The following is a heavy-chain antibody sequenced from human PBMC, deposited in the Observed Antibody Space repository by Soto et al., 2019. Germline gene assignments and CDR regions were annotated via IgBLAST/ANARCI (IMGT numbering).Heavy chain of an antibody. V-gene: IGHV3-30-3*01. CDR2: ISYDGSNK. CDR3: AGGDYPFPYYYYGLDV. CDR1: GFTFSSYA. J-gene: IGHJ6*02. Sequence: GGSLRLSCAASGFTFSSYAMHWVRQAPGKGLEWVAVISYDGSNKYYADSVKGRFTISRDNSKNTLYLQMNSLRAEDTAVYYCAGGDYPFPYYYYGLDVWGLGTTVTVSS. D-gene: IGHD2-21*01.